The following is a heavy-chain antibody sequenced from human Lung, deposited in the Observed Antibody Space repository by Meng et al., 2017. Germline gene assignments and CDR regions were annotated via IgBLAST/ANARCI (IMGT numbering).Heavy chain of an antibody. J-gene: IGHJ1*01. V-gene: IGHV4-4*07. Sequence: QVPPQASGPGLVKPSDTLSLTCSVSDDSISDYYWTWVRQSAGKGLEWIGRISGSGSTNYSPSLNSRIAMSVDTSKKQISLTLTSVTAADTAVYYCARGRGPHIVGHWGQGTLVTVSS. D-gene: IGHD3-16*02. CDR2: ISGSGST. CDR3: ARGRGPHIVGH. CDR1: DDSISDYY.